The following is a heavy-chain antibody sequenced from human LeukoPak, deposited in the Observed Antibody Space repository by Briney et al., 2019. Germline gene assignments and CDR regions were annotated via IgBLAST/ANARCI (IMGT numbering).Heavy chain of an antibody. CDR1: GGSISSSTYY. V-gene: IGHV4-39*01. D-gene: IGHD5-18*01. J-gene: IGHJ3*02. Sequence: SETLSLTCTVSGGSISSSTYYWGWIRQPPGKGLEWIGSIYYSGSTYYNPSLESRVTISVDTSNNQFSLKLTSVTAADTAVYYCARLSGIQLWFSQSATAFDIWGQGTMVTVSS. CDR2: IYYSGST. CDR3: ARLSGIQLWFSQSATAFDI.